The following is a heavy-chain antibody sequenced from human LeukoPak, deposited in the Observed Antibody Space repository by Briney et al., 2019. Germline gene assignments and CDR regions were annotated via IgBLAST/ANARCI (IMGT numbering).Heavy chain of an antibody. CDR1: GFTFSNAW. Sequence: PGGSLRLSCAASGFTFSNAWMSWIRQPPGKGLEWIGEINHSGSTNYNPSLKSRVTISVDTSKNQFSLKLSSVTAADTAVYYCARENKKKDTAMPTPAFDIWGQGTMVTVSS. V-gene: IGHV4-34*01. J-gene: IGHJ3*02. D-gene: IGHD5-18*01. CDR3: ARENKKKDTAMPTPAFDI. CDR2: INHSGST.